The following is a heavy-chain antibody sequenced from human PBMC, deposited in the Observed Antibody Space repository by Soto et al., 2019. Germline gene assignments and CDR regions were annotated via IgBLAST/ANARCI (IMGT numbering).Heavy chain of an antibody. Sequence: GGSLRLSCAASGFIFDDYAMHWVRQAPGKGLEWVSGISWNGGTIGYAASVKGRFTISRDNAKNSPYLQMNSLRPEDSALYYCARDETTQLLLPHWFDPWGQGTQVTVSS. J-gene: IGHJ5*02. V-gene: IGHV3-9*01. D-gene: IGHD2-2*01. CDR1: GFIFDDYA. CDR2: ISWNGGTI. CDR3: ARDETTQLLLPHWFDP.